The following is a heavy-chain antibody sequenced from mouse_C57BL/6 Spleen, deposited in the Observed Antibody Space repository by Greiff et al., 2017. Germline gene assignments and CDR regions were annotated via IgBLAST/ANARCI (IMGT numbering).Heavy chain of an antibody. CDR1: GFSLTSYG. CDR2: IWRGGST. D-gene: IGHD2-5*01. V-gene: IGHV2-5*01. J-gene: IGHJ4*01. Sequence: VKLMESGPGLVQPSQSLSITCTVSGFSLTSYGVHWVRQSPGKGLEWLGVIWRGGSTDYNAAFMSRLSITKDNSKSQVFFKMNSLQADDTAIYYCAKNRVTPYYAMDYWGQGTSVTVSS. CDR3: AKNRVTPYYAMDY.